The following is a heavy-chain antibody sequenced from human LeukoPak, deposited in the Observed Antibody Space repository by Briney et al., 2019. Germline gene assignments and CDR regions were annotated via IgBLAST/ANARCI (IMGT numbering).Heavy chain of an antibody. CDR1: GFTFSTSG. J-gene: IGHJ4*02. CDR2: IWYDGSNK. V-gene: IGHV3-33*01. D-gene: IGHD3-22*01. CDR3: ARARGVSTGYRPIDY. Sequence: GGSLRLSCAASGFTFSTSGMHWVRQAPGKGLEWVAVIWYDGSNKHYAESVKGRFSISRDNSKSTLYLQMNSPRAEDTAVYYCARARGVSTGYRPIDYWGQGTLVTVSS.